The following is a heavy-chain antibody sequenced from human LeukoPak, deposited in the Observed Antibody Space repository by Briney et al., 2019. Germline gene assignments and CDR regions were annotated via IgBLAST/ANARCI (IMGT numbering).Heavy chain of an antibody. V-gene: IGHV3-30*02. J-gene: IGHJ4*02. CDR1: GLTFSSYG. CDR3: TTDLGDYGDYIRA. Sequence: GGSLRLSCAASGLTFSSYGMHWVRQAPGKGLEWVAFIRYDGSNKYYADSVKGRFTISRDNSKNTLYLQMNSLKIEDTAVYYCTTDLGDYGDYIRAWGQGTLVTVSS. CDR2: IRYDGSNK. D-gene: IGHD4-17*01.